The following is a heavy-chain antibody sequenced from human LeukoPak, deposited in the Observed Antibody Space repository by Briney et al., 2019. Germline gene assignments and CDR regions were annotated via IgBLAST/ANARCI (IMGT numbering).Heavy chain of an antibody. V-gene: IGHV3-9*01. CDR1: GFTFDDYA. CDR3: AKDRGHSGREAAAVANWFDP. CDR2: ISWNSGSI. Sequence: PGGSLRLSCAASGFTFDDYAVHWVRQAPGKGLEWVSGISWNSGSIGYADSVKGRFTISRDNAKNSLYLQMNSLRAEDTALYYCAKDRGHSGREAAAVANWFDPWGQGTLVTVSS. D-gene: IGHD6-13*01. J-gene: IGHJ5*02.